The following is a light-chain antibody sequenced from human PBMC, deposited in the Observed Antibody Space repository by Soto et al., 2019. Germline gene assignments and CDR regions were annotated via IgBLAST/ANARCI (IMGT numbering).Light chain of an antibody. V-gene: IGKV1-39*01. CDR3: QQTYTMPRT. J-gene: IGKJ2*02. CDR1: ENIRHY. Sequence: DIQMAQSPSSLSASLGDRVTITCRASENIRHYLNWYQQKPGKAPTLLIYAASTLQSGVPSRFSGSGSGADFTLTISSLQPEDFASYYCQQTYTMPRTFGQGTKLEIK. CDR2: AAS.